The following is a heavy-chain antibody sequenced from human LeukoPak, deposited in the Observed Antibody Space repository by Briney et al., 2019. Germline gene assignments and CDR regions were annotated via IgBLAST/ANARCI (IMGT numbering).Heavy chain of an antibody. CDR1: GFTFSSYA. CDR2: ITSSGGST. J-gene: IGHJ4*02. Sequence: GGSLRLSCAGSGFTFSSYAMSWVRQAPGKGLEWVSAITSSGGSTYYADSVKGRFTISRDNSKSTLYLQMNSLRAEDTAVYYCAKVLGRGSYHFDYWGQGTLVTVSS. CDR3: AKVLGRGSYHFDY. D-gene: IGHD1-26*01. V-gene: IGHV3-23*01.